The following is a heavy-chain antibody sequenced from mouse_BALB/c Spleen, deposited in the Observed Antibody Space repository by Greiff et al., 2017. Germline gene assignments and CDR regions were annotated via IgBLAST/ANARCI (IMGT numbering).Heavy chain of an antibody. V-gene: IGHV5-17*02. CDR1: GFTFSSFG. CDR2: ISSGSSTI. J-gene: IGHJ3*01. D-gene: IGHD2-2*01. CDR3: ARSSLYGYDAWFAY. Sequence: EVQVVESGGGLVQPGGSRKLSCAASGFTFSSFGMHWVRQAPEKGLEWVAYISSGSSTIYYADTVKGRFTISRDNPKNTLFLQMTSLRSEDTAMYYCARSSLYGYDAWFAYWGQGTLVTVSA.